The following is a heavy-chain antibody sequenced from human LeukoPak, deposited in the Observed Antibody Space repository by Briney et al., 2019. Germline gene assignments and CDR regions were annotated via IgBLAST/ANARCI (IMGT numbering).Heavy chain of an antibody. J-gene: IGHJ4*02. Sequence: GGSLRLSCGASGFTFSKHGMNWVRQAAGKGVEWLSGVSPPGGGTYYADSVKGRFTIPRDDSKNTLSLQMNSLRVEDTAVYYCARDLAWGAFDYWGQGTLVTVSS. V-gene: IGHV3-23*01. D-gene: IGHD7-27*01. CDR2: VSPPGGGT. CDR1: GFTFSKHG. CDR3: ARDLAWGAFDY.